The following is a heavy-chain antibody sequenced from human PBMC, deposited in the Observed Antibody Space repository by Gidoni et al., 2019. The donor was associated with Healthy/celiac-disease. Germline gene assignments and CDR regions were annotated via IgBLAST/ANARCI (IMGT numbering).Heavy chain of an antibody. J-gene: IGHJ4*02. D-gene: IGHD3-3*01. CDR2: IYHSGST. CDR1: GGSVSSGGYS. V-gene: IGHV4-30-2*01. CDR3: ARGYLEWLYFDY. Sequence: QLQLQESGSGLVKPSQTLSLTCAVSGGSVSSGGYSWSWIRQPPGKGLEWMGYIYHSGSTYYNPSLKSRVTISVDRSKNQFSLKLSAVTAADTAVYYCARGYLEWLYFDYWGQGTLVTVSS.